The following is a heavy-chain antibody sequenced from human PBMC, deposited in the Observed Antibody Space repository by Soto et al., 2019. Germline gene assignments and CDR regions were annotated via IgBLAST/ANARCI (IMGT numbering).Heavy chain of an antibody. D-gene: IGHD6-13*01. CDR1: GFTFSDYS. CDR2: ISSSRGTT. CDR3: ARDLIASRWAYSFDS. V-gene: IGHV3-48*01. J-gene: IGHJ4*02. Sequence: EVQLVESGGGLVRPGGSLRLSCAASGFTFSDYSMNWVRQAPGKGLEWVSYISSSRGTTHYAESVNGRFTISRDSAKNSLYLQMNSLRAEDTAVYYWARDLIASRWAYSFDSWGQGTLVTVSS.